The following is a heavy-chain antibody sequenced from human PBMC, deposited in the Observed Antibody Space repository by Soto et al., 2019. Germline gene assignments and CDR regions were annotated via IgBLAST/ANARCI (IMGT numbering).Heavy chain of an antibody. Sequence: QVQLQQWGAGLLKPSETLSLTCAVYGGSVSSRSNYYWSWIRQPQGRGLEGFGEMSHSGGPHFKPSLKSRVTISVDTSKNQFSLKMSSVTAADTALYYCARVERGTATTVVDAFDIWGPGTMVTVSS. V-gene: IGHV4-34*01. D-gene: IGHD1-1*01. CDR2: MSHSGGP. CDR1: GGSVSSRSNYY. CDR3: ARVERGTATTVVDAFDI. J-gene: IGHJ3*02.